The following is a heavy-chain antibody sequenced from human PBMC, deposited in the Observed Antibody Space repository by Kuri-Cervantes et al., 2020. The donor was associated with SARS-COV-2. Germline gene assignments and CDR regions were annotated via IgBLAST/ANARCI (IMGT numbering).Heavy chain of an antibody. CDR3: GRVSDDTGHYRPFDY. CDR2: ISSSGSTI. CDR1: GFTFSSCE. J-gene: IGHJ4*02. D-gene: IGHD3-9*01. Sequence: GESLKISCAASGFTFSSCEMNWVRQAPGKGLEWVSYISSSGSTIYYADSVKGRFTISRDNAKNSLYLQMNSLRAEDTAVYYCGRVSDDTGHYRPFDYWGQGTVVTVSS. V-gene: IGHV3-48*03.